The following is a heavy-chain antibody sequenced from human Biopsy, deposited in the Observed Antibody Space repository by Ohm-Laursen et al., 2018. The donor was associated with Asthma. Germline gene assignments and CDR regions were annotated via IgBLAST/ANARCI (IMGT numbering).Heavy chain of an antibody. D-gene: IGHD3-10*01. Sequence: ASVKVSRKTSGYTFNSAGITWVRQAPGQGLEWMGWISVYNGNTKVAQKLQDRVTMITDTSTSTAYMESRSLRSDDTAVYFCARAVDYSHYYGIDVWGQGTTVTVS. V-gene: IGHV1-18*01. CDR2: ISVYNGNT. CDR1: GYTFNSAG. CDR3: ARAVDYSHYYGIDV. J-gene: IGHJ6*02.